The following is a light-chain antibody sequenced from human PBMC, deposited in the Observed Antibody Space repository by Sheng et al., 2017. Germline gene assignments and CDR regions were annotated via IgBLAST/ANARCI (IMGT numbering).Light chain of an antibody. Sequence: DIQMTQSPSSLSASVGDRVTITCRASQSISNYLNWYQQKPGKAPKLLIYSASSLQRGVPSRFSGSVSGTEFTLTISSLQPDDFATYYCQQYDSYSWTFGQGTKVEIK. J-gene: IGKJ1*01. CDR1: QSISNY. V-gene: IGKV1-39*01. CDR3: QQYDSYSWT. CDR2: SAS.